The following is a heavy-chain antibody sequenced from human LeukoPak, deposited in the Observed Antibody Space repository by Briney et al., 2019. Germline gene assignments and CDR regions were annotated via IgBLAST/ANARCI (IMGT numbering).Heavy chain of an antibody. CDR1: GGSFSGYY. V-gene: IGHV4-34*01. Sequence: PSETLSLTCAVYGGSFSGYYWSWIRQPPGKGLEWIGEINHSGSTNYNPSLKSRVTISVDTSKNQFSLKLSSVTAADTAVYYCARGSGSSWSHVFFDYWGQRTLVTVSS. D-gene: IGHD6-13*01. CDR3: ARGSGSSWSHVFFDY. J-gene: IGHJ4*02. CDR2: INHSGST.